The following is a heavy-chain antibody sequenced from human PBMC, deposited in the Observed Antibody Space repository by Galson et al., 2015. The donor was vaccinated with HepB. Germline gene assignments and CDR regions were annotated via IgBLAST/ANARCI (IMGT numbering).Heavy chain of an antibody. CDR3: ARDWSGYDQISAVDY. Sequence: SVKVSCKASGYTFTFYAMNWVRQAPGQGLEWLGWINTNTGNPTYAQGFTGHFVFSLDTSVRTAYLQINSLKAEDTAVYYCARDWSGYDQISAVDYWGQGTLVTASS. CDR2: INTNTGNP. D-gene: IGHD5-12*01. V-gene: IGHV7-4-1*02. J-gene: IGHJ4*02. CDR1: GYTFTFYA.